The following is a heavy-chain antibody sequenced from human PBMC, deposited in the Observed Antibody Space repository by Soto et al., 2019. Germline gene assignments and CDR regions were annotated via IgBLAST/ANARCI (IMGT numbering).Heavy chain of an antibody. CDR3: ARTRSFTLGFYYDGMDV. Sequence: GESLKFSCQVAGYSFASYWIGGVRQMPGKDLERMGIIYPGDSDTRYSPSFQGQVTISADKSLRTAYLQWTSLKASDTALYYCARTRSFTLGFYYDGMDVWGQGTTVTVSS. V-gene: IGHV5-51*01. J-gene: IGHJ6*02. D-gene: IGHD6-6*01. CDR1: GYSFASYW. CDR2: IYPGDSDT.